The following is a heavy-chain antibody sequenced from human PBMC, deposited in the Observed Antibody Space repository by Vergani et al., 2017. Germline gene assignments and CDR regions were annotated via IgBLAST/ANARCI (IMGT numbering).Heavy chain of an antibody. J-gene: IGHJ6*02. CDR3: ATPQTVTTGGMEV. D-gene: IGHD4-17*01. V-gene: IGHV1-69-2*01. Sequence: EVQLVQSGAEVKKPGATMKISCKVSGYTFTDHYMHWVKQAPGKGLEWMGLVDPEDGETIYAEKFKGRVTVAADTSTDTAHLELSRLRSEDTAVYYSATPQTVTTGGMEVWGQGTTVIVSS. CDR1: GYTFTDHY. CDR2: VDPEDGET.